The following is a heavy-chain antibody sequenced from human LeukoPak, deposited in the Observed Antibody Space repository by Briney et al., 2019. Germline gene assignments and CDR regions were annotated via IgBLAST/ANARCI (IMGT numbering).Heavy chain of an antibody. D-gene: IGHD4-17*01. CDR1: GFTFSSYS. J-gene: IGHJ4*02. V-gene: IGHV3-21*01. CDR3: ARDWSMTTSYFDY. CDR2: ISSSSSYI. Sequence: GGSLRLSCAASGFTFSSYSMNWVRQAPGKGLEWVSSISSSSSYIYYADSVKGRFTISRDNAKNSLYLQMNSLRAEDTAVYYCARDWSMTTSYFDYWGQGTLVTVSS.